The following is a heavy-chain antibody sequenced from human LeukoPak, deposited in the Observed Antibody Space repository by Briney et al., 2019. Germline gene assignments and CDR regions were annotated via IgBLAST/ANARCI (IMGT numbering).Heavy chain of an antibody. Sequence: GGSLRLSCAASGFTFSDYYMSWIRQAPGKGLEWVSYISSSGSTIYYADSVKGRFTISRDNSKNTLYLQMNSLRAEDTAVYYCASLRYFDWLVDYWGQGTLVTVSS. D-gene: IGHD3-9*01. V-gene: IGHV3-11*01. CDR2: ISSSGSTI. CDR3: ASLRYFDWLVDY. J-gene: IGHJ4*02. CDR1: GFTFSDYY.